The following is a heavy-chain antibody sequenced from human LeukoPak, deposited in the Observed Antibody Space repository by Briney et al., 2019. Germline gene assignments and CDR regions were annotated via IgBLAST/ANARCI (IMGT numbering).Heavy chain of an antibody. CDR1: GFTFRSYR. J-gene: IGHJ6*03. CDR3: ARVLPDSSGYYKSYYYYMDV. CDR2: INSDGIST. V-gene: IGHV3-74*01. Sequence: GGSLRLSCAASGFTFRSYRRRWVRQAPANGLVWVSRINSDGISTSYADSVKGRFTISRDNAKNTVYLQMNSVRGEDTAVYYCARVLPDSSGYYKSYYYYMDVWGKGTTVTVSS. D-gene: IGHD3-22*01.